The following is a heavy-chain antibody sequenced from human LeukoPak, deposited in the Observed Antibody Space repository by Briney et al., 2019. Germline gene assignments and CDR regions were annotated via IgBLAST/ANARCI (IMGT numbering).Heavy chain of an antibody. CDR1: GGSISSSSYY. CDR3: ARNRYYYGSGSYGVLNWFDP. D-gene: IGHD3-10*01. CDR2: IYYSGST. Sequence: SETLSLTCTVSGGSISSSSYYWGWIRQPPGKGLEWIGSIYYSGSTYYNPSLKSRVTISVDTSKNQFSLKLSSVTAADTAMYYCARNRYYYGSGSYGVLNWFDPWGQGTLVTVSS. V-gene: IGHV4-39*01. J-gene: IGHJ5*02.